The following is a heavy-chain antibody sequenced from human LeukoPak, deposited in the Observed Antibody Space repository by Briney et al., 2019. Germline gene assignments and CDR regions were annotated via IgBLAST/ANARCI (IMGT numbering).Heavy chain of an antibody. Sequence: GGSLRLSCTASGFTFSNFWMGWVRQAPGKGLEWVANIKQDETEKFYLGSVKGRFTISRDNSKNTLYLQMNSLRAEDTAVYYCAKVIAVVEYYFDYWGQGTLVTVSS. CDR2: IKQDETEK. CDR3: AKVIAVVEYYFDY. J-gene: IGHJ4*02. D-gene: IGHD6-19*01. CDR1: GFTFSNFW. V-gene: IGHV3-7*03.